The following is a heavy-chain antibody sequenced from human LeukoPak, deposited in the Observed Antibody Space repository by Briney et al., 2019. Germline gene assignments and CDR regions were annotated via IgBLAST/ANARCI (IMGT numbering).Heavy chain of an antibody. CDR2: ISIRSSTI. V-gene: IGHV3-11*01. Sequence: GGSLRLSCAASGFTFSDYYMAWVRQAPGKGLEWVSYISIRSSTIYYADSVKGRFTISRDNAKNSLYLEMNSLRAGDTAVYSCGRWNQQVGFDYWGQGTLVTVS. D-gene: IGHD6-13*01. CDR3: GRWNQQVGFDY. CDR1: GFTFSDYY. J-gene: IGHJ4*02.